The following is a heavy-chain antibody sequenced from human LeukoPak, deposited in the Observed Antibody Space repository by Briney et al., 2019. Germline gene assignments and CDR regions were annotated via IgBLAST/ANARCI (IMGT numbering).Heavy chain of an antibody. D-gene: IGHD6-19*01. CDR1: GLIFSNYG. CDR2: IQYDGCSI. V-gene: IGHV3-30*02. Sequence: GGSLRLSCAASGLIFSNYGMHWVRQAPGKGLEWVTFIQYDGCSIYYADSVKGRFTISRDNSKNTVYLQMNSLRPEDTAVYYCVEEAGAVAGRFDHWGQGTLVTVSS. CDR3: VEEAGAVAGRFDH. J-gene: IGHJ4*02.